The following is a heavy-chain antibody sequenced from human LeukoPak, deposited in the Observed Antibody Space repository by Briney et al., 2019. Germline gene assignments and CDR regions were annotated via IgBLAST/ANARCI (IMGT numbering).Heavy chain of an antibody. Sequence: GGSLRLSCAASGFTFISYWMTWVRQAPGKGLEWVANIKQDGSEKYYVDSVKGRFTISRDNAKNSLYLQMNSLRAEDTAVYYCARDPQVDYWGQGTLVTVSS. CDR1: GFTFISYW. CDR3: ARDPQVDY. V-gene: IGHV3-7*03. J-gene: IGHJ4*02. CDR2: IKQDGSEK.